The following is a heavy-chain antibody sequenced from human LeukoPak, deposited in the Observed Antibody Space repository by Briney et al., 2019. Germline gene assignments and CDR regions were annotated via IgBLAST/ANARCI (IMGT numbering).Heavy chain of an antibody. D-gene: IGHD2-2*01. V-gene: IGHV3-7*01. Sequence: GGSLRLSCAASGFTFSNYAMSWVRQAPGKGLEWVANIKQDGSEKYYVDSVKGRFTISRDNAKNSLYLQMNSLRAEDTAVYYCARDCSSTSCYRIGLDPWGQGTLVTVSS. CDR1: GFTFSNYA. CDR2: IKQDGSEK. J-gene: IGHJ5*02. CDR3: ARDCSSTSCYRIGLDP.